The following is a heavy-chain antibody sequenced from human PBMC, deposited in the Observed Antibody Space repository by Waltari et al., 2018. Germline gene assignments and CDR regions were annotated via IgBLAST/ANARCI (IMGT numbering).Heavy chain of an antibody. J-gene: IGHJ4*02. D-gene: IGHD3-9*01. CDR3: ARSRILTGYFPNEEFDN. V-gene: IGHV1-46*01. Sequence: QVQLVQSGAEVKKPGASVRLSCKASGYTFTSYYINWVRQAPGQGPEWMGVNNPGGGSTIYAQKFQGRVTRSRDTSTSTVYMELSSLRSEDTAVYYCARSRILTGYFPNEEFDNWGQGTLVTVSS. CDR2: NNPGGGST. CDR1: GYTFTSYY.